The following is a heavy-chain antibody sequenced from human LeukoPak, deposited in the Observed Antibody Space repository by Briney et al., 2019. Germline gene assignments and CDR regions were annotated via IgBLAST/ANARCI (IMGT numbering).Heavy chain of an antibody. CDR2: IYSGGNT. CDR1: GFTVSSIY. CDR3: ARAHNWKYGSFDF. V-gene: IGHV3-53*01. D-gene: IGHD1-7*01. J-gene: IGHJ4*02. Sequence: GGSLRLSCAASGFTVSSIYMSWVRQAPGKGLEWVSVIYSGGNTYYADSVKGRFTISRDNAKNSLYLQMNSLRAEDTAVYYCARAHNWKYGSFDFWGQGTLVTVSS.